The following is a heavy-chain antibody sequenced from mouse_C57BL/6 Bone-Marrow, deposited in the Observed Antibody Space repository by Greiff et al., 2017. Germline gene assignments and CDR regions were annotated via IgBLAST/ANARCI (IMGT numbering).Heavy chain of an antibody. V-gene: IGHV6-6*01. CDR3: NYYGSSYDAF. CDR1: GFTFSDAW. J-gene: IGHJ3*01. D-gene: IGHD1-1*01. Sequence: EVKLMESGGGLVQPGGSMKLSCAASGFTFSDAWMDWVRQSPEKGLEWVAEIRNKANNHATYYAESVKGRITISRDDSKSSVYLQMNSVRAEDTGIDYCNYYGSSYDAFWGQGTLVTVSA. CDR2: IRNKANNHAT.